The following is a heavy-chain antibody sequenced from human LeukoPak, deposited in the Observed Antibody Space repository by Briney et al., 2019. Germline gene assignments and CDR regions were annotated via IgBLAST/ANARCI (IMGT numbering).Heavy chain of an antibody. CDR1: GFTFSNYA. D-gene: IGHD3-22*01. CDR2: IRGSGSDT. Sequence: PGGSLRLSCAASGFTFSNYAMNWVRQAPGKGLEWVSTIRGSGSDTYYVDSVKGRFTISRDNSKNTLYLQMNSLRAEDTAVYYCARQEGYDIYYSMDVWGQGTTVTVSS. CDR3: ARQEGYDIYYSMDV. J-gene: IGHJ6*02. V-gene: IGHV3-23*01.